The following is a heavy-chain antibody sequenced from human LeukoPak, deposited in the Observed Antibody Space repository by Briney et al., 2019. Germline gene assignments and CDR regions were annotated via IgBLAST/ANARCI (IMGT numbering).Heavy chain of an antibody. CDR1: GFTFSDYA. D-gene: IGHD5-24*01. J-gene: IGHJ4*02. CDR3: ARDPRWLQCFDY. CDR2: ISYDGSNK. V-gene: IGHV3-30-3*01. Sequence: PGGSLRLSCAASGFTFSDYAVHWVRQAPGKGLEWVSIISYDGSNKEYADSVKGRFTISRDNSKNTLYLQINSLRVEETAVYYCARDPRWLQCFDYWGQGTLVTVSS.